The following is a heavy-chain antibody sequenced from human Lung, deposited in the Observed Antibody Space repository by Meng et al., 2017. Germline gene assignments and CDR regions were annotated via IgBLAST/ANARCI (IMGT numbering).Heavy chain of an antibody. Sequence: SETLSLTCTASGASINNGDYYWSWIRQPAGKGLEWIGSIYTTGDTNYNPSLKNRVTISIDTSKNQFSLKLTSVTAADTAVYYCAKEGYDARLVLGEFSLVGYGMDVWGQGTTVTVSS. CDR3: AKEGYDARLVLGEFSLVGYGMDV. D-gene: IGHD3-16*02. V-gene: IGHV4-61*02. J-gene: IGHJ6*02. CDR2: IYTTGDT. CDR1: GASINNGDYY.